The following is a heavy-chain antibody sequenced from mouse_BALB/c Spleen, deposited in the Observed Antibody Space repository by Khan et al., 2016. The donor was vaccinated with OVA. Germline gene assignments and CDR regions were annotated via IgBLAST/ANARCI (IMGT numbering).Heavy chain of an antibody. Sequence: VQLQQSGPSFVKPSQTLSLTCSVTGDSITSGYWNWIRKFPGNKLEYMGYISYSGSTYYNPSLKSRISITRDTSKNQYYLQLNSVTTEDTATYYCARYDYDYDGAFAYWGQGTLVTVSA. CDR1: GDSITSGY. V-gene: IGHV3-8*02. CDR3: ARYDYDYDGAFAY. CDR2: ISYSGST. J-gene: IGHJ3*01. D-gene: IGHD2-4*01.